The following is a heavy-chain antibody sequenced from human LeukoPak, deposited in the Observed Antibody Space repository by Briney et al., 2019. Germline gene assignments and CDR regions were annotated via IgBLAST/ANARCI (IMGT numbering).Heavy chain of an antibody. D-gene: IGHD2-21*01. CDR2: IYYRGST. Sequence: SQTLSLTCTVSGGSISSGDYYWSWIHQPPGKGLEWIGYIYYRGSTYYNPSLKSRVTISVDTSKNQFSLKLSSVTAADTAVYYCARDSRGIGMDVWGKGTTVTVSS. J-gene: IGHJ6*04. V-gene: IGHV4-30-4*08. CDR3: ARDSRGIGMDV. CDR1: GGSISSGDYY.